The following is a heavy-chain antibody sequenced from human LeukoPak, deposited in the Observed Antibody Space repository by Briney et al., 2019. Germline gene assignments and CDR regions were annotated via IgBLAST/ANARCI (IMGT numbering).Heavy chain of an antibody. J-gene: IGHJ5*02. CDR3: ARGYCSSTSCYRAPFDP. V-gene: IGHV1-46*01. D-gene: IGHD2-2*01. CDR1: GYTFTSYY. Sequence: GASVKVSCKASGYTFTSYYMHWVRQAPGQGLEWMGIINPSGGSTSYAQKFQGRVTMTRDTSTSTVYMELSSLRSEDTAVYYCARGYCSSTSCYRAPFDPWGQGTLVTVSS. CDR2: INPSGGST.